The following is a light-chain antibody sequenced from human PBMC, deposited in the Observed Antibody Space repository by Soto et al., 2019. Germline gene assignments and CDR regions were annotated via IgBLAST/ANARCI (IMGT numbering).Light chain of an antibody. V-gene: IGKV3-20*01. J-gene: IGKJ2*01. CDR2: GAS. CDR1: QSVSSTY. Sequence: EIVLTQSPGTLSLSPGERATLSCRASQSVSSTYLAWYQQKPGQTPRLLIYGASSRTTGIPDRFSGSASGTDFTLTISGLEPEDSAVYYCQQYAGSPPYTFGQWTKLQSK. CDR3: QQYAGSPPYT.